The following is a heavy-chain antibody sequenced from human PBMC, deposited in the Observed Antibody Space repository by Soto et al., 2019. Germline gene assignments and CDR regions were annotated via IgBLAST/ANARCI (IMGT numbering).Heavy chain of an antibody. J-gene: IGHJ4*02. CDR2: ISAYNGNT. CDR3: ARDGNLNYYDSSGYYVFDY. V-gene: IGHV1-18*01. CDR1: GYTFTSYG. D-gene: IGHD3-22*01. Sequence: ASVKISCKASGYTFTSYGISWVRQAPGQGLEWMGWISAYNGNTNYAQKLQGRVTMTTDTSTSTAYMELRSLRSDDTAVYYCARDGNLNYYDSSGYYVFDYCGQGTLVIVSA.